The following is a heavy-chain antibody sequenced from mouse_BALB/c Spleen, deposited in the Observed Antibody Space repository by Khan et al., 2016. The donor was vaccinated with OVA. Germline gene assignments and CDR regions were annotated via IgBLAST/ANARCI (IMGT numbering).Heavy chain of an antibody. CDR3: VGGYYYGEIDC. V-gene: IGHV5-6-5*01. D-gene: IGHD1-1*01. Sequence: EVELVESGGGLVKPGGSLKLSCAASEFTFNKYAMSWVRQTPEKRLEWVASSSSANNIHYPDSVKGQFTISRDNARSILHLEMSSLRSEDTAMYCCVGGYYYGEIDCWGQGTSVTVSS. CDR2: SSSANNI. J-gene: IGHJ4*01. CDR1: EFTFNKYA.